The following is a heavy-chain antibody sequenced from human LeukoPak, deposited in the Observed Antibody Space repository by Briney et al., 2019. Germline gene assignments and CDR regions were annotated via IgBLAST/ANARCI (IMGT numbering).Heavy chain of an antibody. Sequence: PGGSLRLSCAASGFTFSSYWMSWVRQAPGKGLEWVGRIKSKTDGGTTDYAAPVKGRFTISRDDSKNTLYLQMNSLRAEDTAVYYCAKATGYLLWGQGTLVTVSS. V-gene: IGHV3-15*01. CDR3: AKATGYLL. CDR1: GFTFSSYW. CDR2: IKSKTDGGTT. J-gene: IGHJ4*02. D-gene: IGHD1-14*01.